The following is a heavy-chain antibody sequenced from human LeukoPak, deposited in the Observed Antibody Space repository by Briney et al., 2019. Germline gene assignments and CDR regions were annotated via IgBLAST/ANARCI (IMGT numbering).Heavy chain of an antibody. CDR2: IYYSGST. J-gene: IGHJ4*02. V-gene: IGHV4-39*07. Sequence: SETLSLTCTVSGGSINNSIYYWGWIRQPPGKGLEWVGSIYYSGSTYYNPSLKSRVTMSVDTSKNQFSLKLSSVTAADTAVYYCARQGNKGLDYWGQGTLVTVSS. D-gene: IGHD2/OR15-2a*01. CDR3: ARQGNKGLDY. CDR1: GGSINNSIYY.